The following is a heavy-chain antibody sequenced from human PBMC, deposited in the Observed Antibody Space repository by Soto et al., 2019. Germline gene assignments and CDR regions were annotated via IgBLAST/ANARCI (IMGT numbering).Heavy chain of an antibody. CDR2: ISAYNGNT. CDR1: GYTFTSYG. J-gene: IGHJ4*02. CDR3: ARDWGIAVAGSLFDY. V-gene: IGHV1-18*01. Sequence: GASVKVSCTASGYTFTSYGISWVRQAPGQGLEWMGWISAYNGNTNYAQKLQGRVTMTTDTSTSTAYMELRSLRSDDTAVYYCARDWGIAVAGSLFDYWGQGTLVTVSS. D-gene: IGHD6-19*01.